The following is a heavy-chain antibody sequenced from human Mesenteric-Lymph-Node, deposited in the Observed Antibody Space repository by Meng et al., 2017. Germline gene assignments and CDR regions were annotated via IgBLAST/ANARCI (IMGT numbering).Heavy chain of an antibody. CDR1: GASVSSNNW. J-gene: IGHJ4*02. V-gene: IGHV4-4*02. Sequence: QVQLQESGPGLVKPSETLSLTCAVSGASVSSNNWWSWVRQPPGKGLEWIGEIYHSGSINYNPSLKSRVTMSPDKSKNQLTLRLTSVTAADTAVYSCAREPNLVRGVHDYWGLGTLVTVSS. D-gene: IGHD3-10*01. CDR2: IYHSGSI. CDR3: AREPNLVRGVHDY.